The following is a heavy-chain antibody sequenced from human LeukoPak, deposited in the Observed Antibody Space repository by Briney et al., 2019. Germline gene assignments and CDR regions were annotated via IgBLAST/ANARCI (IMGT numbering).Heavy chain of an antibody. J-gene: IGHJ3*02. D-gene: IGHD3-22*01. CDR1: GGSFSGYY. CDR2: IYYSGST. Sequence: SETLSLTCAVYGGSFSGYYWSWIRQPPGKGLEWIGSIYYSGSTYYNPSLKSRVTISVDTSKNQFSLKLSSVTAADTAVYYCARRDLMYYDSSGFSAFDIWGQGTMVTVSS. CDR3: ARRDLMYYDSSGFSAFDI. V-gene: IGHV4-34*01.